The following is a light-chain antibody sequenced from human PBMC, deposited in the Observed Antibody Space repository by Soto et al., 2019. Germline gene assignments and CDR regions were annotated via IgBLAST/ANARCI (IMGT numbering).Light chain of an antibody. CDR1: QGISKK. V-gene: IGKV3D-11*01. J-gene: IGKJ5*01. CDR2: AVS. CDR3: QQRSNWFT. Sequence: IVMTKSPATLSVAPGGRVTFSCRASQGISKKVAWYQHTPGQAPRLLISAVSTGATGVPARFSGSGSGTDFTLTISSLEPEDFAVYYCQQRSNWFTCGQGTRLEIK.